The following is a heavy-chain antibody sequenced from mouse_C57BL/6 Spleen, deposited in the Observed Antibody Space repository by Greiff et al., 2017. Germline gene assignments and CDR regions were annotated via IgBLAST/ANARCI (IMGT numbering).Heavy chain of an antibody. J-gene: IGHJ1*03. D-gene: IGHD2-1*01. V-gene: IGHV1-78*01. CDR1: GYTFTDHT. Sequence: QVQLQQSDAELVKPGASVKISCKVSGYTFTDHTIHWMKQRPEQGLEWIGYIYPRDGSTTYNEKFKGKATLTVDKSSSTAYMPLNSLTSEDSAVXFWARRGYGNEEDWYFDVWGTGTTVTVSS. CDR3: ARRGYGNEEDWYFDV. CDR2: IYPRDGST.